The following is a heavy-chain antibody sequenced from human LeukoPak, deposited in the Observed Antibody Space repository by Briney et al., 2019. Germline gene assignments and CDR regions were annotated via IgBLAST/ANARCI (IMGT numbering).Heavy chain of an antibody. Sequence: GESLRLSCAASGFTFKKYWMNWVRQVPGKGLECLGNIKEDGSETYYADSVKGRFTISRDNPKNLLFLQINSLRVEDTAVYYCARETPRRGETRDGYRWGQGTLVTVSS. D-gene: IGHD5-24*01. J-gene: IGHJ4*02. CDR3: ARETPRRGETRDGYR. CDR2: IKEDGSET. V-gene: IGHV3-7*01. CDR1: GFTFKKYW.